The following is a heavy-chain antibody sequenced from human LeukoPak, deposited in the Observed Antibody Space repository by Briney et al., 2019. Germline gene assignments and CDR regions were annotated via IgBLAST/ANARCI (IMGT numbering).Heavy chain of an antibody. Sequence: SETLSLTCTVSGGSISSSSYYWAWIRQPPGKGLEWIGSIHYSGSIYYNPSLKSRVTISVDTSKNQFSLKLSSVTAADTAVYYCARGGGLFNYYYYMDVWGKGTTVTVSS. V-gene: IGHV4-39*07. CDR3: ARGGGLFNYYYYMDV. CDR1: GGSISSSSYY. J-gene: IGHJ6*03. D-gene: IGHD2-15*01. CDR2: IHYSGSI.